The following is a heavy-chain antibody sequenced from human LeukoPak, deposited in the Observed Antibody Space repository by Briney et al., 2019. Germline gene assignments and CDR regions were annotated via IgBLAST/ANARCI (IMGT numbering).Heavy chain of an antibody. V-gene: IGHV3-21*06. J-gene: IGHJ4*02. CDR1: GFTFSTYT. CDR3: ARERYSYGYRFNDY. D-gene: IGHD5-18*01. CDR2: ISISSSYI. Sequence: GGSLRLSCAASGFTFSTYTMNWVRQAPGKGLEWVSFISISSSYIYYADSVKGRFTISRDNAKNSLYLQMNSLRAEDTAVYYCARERYSYGYRFNDYWGQGTLVTVSS.